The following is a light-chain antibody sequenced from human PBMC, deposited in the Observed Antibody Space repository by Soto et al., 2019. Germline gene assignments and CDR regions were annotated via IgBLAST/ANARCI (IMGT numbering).Light chain of an antibody. CDR1: SSNIGAGYD. J-gene: IGLJ3*02. Sequence: QSVLTQPPSVSGAPGQRVTISCTGSSSNIGAGYDVHWYQQLPGTAPKLLIYGYNNRPSGVPDRFSGSKSGTSASLAITGLQAEDEADYYCQSYDTSLSAWVFGGGTQLTVL. V-gene: IGLV1-40*01. CDR2: GYN. CDR3: QSYDTSLSAWV.